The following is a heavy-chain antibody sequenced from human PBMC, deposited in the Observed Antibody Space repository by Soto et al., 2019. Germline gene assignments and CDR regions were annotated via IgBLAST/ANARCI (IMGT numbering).Heavy chain of an antibody. CDR3: AHSVRLFGVGIHGMDV. CDR1: GFSLTTSGVA. V-gene: IGHV2-5*01. CDR2: IYWNDDK. Sequence: QITLKESGPTLVKPAQTLTLTCTFSGFSLTTSGVAVGWIRQPPGKALEWLALIYWNDDKRYSPSLKSRLTITKDTPKNHVVLTMTNMDPVDTATYFCAHSVRLFGVGIHGMDVWGQGTTVTVSS. J-gene: IGHJ6*02. D-gene: IGHD3-3*01.